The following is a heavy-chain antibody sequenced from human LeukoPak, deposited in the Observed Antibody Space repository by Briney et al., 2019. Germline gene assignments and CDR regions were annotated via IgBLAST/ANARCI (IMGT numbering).Heavy chain of an antibody. V-gene: IGHV4-34*01. D-gene: IGHD6-13*01. J-gene: IGHJ4*02. CDR2: INHSGST. CDR3: ASSGIAAAGTDY. CDR1: GGSFSGYY. Sequence: PSETLSLTCAVYGGSFSGYYWSWIRQPPGKGLEWIREINHSGSTNYNPSLKSRVTISVDTSKNQFSLKLSSVTAADTAVYYCASSGIAAAGTDYWGQGTLVTVSS.